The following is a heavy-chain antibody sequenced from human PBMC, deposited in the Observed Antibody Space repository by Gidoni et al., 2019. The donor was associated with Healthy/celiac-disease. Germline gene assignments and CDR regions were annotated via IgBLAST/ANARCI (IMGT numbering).Heavy chain of an antibody. D-gene: IGHD6-19*01. CDR3: ARGDHSHSSGWHGDY. Sequence: EVQLVESGGGLVQPGGSLRLSCAASGFTFSSYSMNWVRQAPGKGLEWVSYISSSSSTIYYADSVKGRFTISRDNAKNSLYLQMNSLRDEDTAVYYCARGDHSHSSGWHGDYWGQGTLVTVSS. J-gene: IGHJ4*02. V-gene: IGHV3-48*02. CDR1: GFTFSSYS. CDR2: ISSSSSTI.